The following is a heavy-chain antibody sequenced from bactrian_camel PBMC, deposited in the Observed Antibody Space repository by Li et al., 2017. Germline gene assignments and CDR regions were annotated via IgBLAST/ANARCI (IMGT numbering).Heavy chain of an antibody. Sequence: HVQLVESGGGAVQTGGSLKLSCAVSGYLYAQYCMGWFRQSPGNQREGIAAIRRSGGETWYANSVKGRFTISQDSARNTFYLQMNNLQPDDTATYYCAEGRGS. V-gene: IGHV3S63*01. CDR1: GYLYAQYC. CDR2: IRRSGGET. D-gene: IGHD6*01.